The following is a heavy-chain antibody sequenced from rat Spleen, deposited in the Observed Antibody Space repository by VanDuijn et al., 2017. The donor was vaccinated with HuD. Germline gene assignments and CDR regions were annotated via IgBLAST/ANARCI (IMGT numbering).Heavy chain of an antibody. V-gene: IGHV3-3*01. CDR2: INSAGST. CDR3: ARGAGYVLDA. Sequence: EVQLQESGPGLVKPSQSLSLTCSVTEYSISSSYRWNWIRKFPGNKLEWMGYINSAGSTNYNPSLKSQISITLDTSKNQFFLQLNSVTTEDTATYYCARGAGYVLDAWGQGASVTVSS. CDR1: EYSISSSYR. D-gene: IGHD1-4*01. J-gene: IGHJ4*01.